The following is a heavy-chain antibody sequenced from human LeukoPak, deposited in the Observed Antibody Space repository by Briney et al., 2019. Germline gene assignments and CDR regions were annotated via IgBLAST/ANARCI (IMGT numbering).Heavy chain of an antibody. CDR2: IYYSGST. J-gene: IGHJ4*02. V-gene: IGHV4-59*01. CDR1: GGSISSYY. D-gene: IGHD7-27*01. Sequence: SETLSLTCTVSGGSISSYYWSWIRQPPGKGLEWIGYIYYSGSTNCNPSLKSRVTISVDTSKNQFSLKLSSVTAADTAVYYCARANWGEFDYWGQGTLVTVSS. CDR3: ARANWGEFDY.